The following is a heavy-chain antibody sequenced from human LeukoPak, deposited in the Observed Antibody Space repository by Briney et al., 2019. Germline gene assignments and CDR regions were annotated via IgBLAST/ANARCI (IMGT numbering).Heavy chain of an antibody. CDR2: IYYSGST. CDR3: ARSTGTNYYYYGMDV. CDR1: GGSISSYY. V-gene: IGHV4-59*01. J-gene: IGHJ6*02. D-gene: IGHD1-1*01. Sequence: PSETLSLTCTVSGGSISSYYWSWIRQPPGKGPEWIGYIYYSGSTNYNPSLKSRVTISVDTSKNQFSLKLSSVTAADTAVYYCARSTGTNYYYYGMDVWGQGTTVTVSS.